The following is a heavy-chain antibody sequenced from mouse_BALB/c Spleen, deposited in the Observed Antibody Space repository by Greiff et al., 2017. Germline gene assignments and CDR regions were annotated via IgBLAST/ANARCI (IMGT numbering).Heavy chain of an antibody. CDR3: ARTPSVYDGYYGGFDY. Sequence: EVKVEESGPSLVKPSQTLSLTCSVTGDSITSGYWNWIRKFPGNKLEYMGYISYSGSTSYNPSLKSRISITRDTSKNQYYLQLNSVTTEDTATYYCARTPSVYDGYYGGFDYWGQGTTLTVSS. D-gene: IGHD2-3*01. J-gene: IGHJ2*01. V-gene: IGHV3-8*02. CDR1: GDSITSGY. CDR2: ISYSGST.